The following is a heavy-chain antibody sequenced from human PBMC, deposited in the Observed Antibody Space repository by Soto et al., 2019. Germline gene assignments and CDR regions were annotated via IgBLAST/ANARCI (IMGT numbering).Heavy chain of an antibody. CDR1: GFSVGNNY. CDR3: ARWKYWGYYQGIDV. Sequence: PGGSLRLSCEASGFSVGNNYMTWVRQAPGRGLEWVSIIYSGGATYYRDSVKGRFTISRDNSKDTVYLQMNSLRAEDTARYYCARWKYWGYYQGIDVWGQGTKVTVS. CDR2: IYSGGAT. D-gene: IGHD7-27*01. V-gene: IGHV3-53*01. J-gene: IGHJ6*02.